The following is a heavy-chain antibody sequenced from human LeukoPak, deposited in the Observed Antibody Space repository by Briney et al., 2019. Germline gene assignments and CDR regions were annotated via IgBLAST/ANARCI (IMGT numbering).Heavy chain of an antibody. V-gene: IGHV3-73*01. CDR3: TTTYYYDSSGYTLDY. Sequence: GGSLRLSCAASGFTFSGSAMHWVRQASGKGLEWVGRIRSKENTYATSYAASVKGRFTISRGDSKKTAYLQMNSLKTEDTAVYYCTTTYYYDSSGYTLDYWGQGTLVTVSS. D-gene: IGHD3-22*01. CDR1: GFTFSGSA. CDR2: IRSKENTYAT. J-gene: IGHJ4*02.